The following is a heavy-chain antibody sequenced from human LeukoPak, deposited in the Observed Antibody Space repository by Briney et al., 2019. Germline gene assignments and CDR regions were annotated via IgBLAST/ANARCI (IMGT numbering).Heavy chain of an antibody. Sequence: GGSLRLSCAASGFTFSDYYTTWIRQAPGKGLEWLSYISNTGSTVFYADSVMGRFTVSRDNAKRSLYLQIKSLRDDDTAVYHCALGTINKDYYFGMDVWGQGTTVTVSS. CDR3: ALGTINKDYYFGMDV. CDR1: GFTFSDYY. D-gene: IGHD2-8*01. J-gene: IGHJ6*02. V-gene: IGHV3-11*01. CDR2: ISNTGSTV.